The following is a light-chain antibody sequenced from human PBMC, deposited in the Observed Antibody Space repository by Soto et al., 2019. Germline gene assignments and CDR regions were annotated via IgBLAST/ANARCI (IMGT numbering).Light chain of an antibody. Sequence: QSVLTQPPSVSGSPGQSVTISCTGTSSDVGGYNYVSWFQQHPGKAPKVMIYEVSKRPSGVPDRFSGSKSGNTASLTISGLQAVDKAASSCCTNAVNVDVSRTGTKLPVL. CDR2: EVS. CDR1: SSDVGGYNY. J-gene: IGLJ1*01. CDR3: CTNAVNVDV. V-gene: IGLV2-11*01.